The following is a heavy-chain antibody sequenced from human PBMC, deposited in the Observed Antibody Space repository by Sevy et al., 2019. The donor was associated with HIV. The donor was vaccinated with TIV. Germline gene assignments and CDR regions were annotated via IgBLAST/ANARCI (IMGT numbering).Heavy chain of an antibody. J-gene: IGHJ4*02. CDR2: ISGTAAYT. CDR3: AKDSTLVPTTPDY. D-gene: IGHD2-15*01. CDR1: GFSFTNYA. V-gene: IGHV3-23*01. Sequence: GGSLRLSCAASGFSFTNYAMSWVRQAPGKGLEWVLAISGTAAYTYYADSVKGRFTISRDNSKNTIYLQMNSLRAEDTATYFCAKDSTLVPTTPDYWGQGILVTVSS.